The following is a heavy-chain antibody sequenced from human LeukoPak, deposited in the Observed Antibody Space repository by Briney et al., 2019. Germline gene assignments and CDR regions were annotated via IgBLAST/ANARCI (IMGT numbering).Heavy chain of an antibody. D-gene: IGHD6-13*01. Sequence: GGSLRLSCAASGFSFSSFEMNWVRQAPGKGLEWVSYISSSGTTIYYADSVKGRFTTSRDNAKNSLYLQMNSLRAADTAVYYCARVGYSNRWYLDCWGQGTLVTVSS. V-gene: IGHV3-48*03. CDR2: ISSSGTTI. J-gene: IGHJ4*02. CDR3: ARVGYSNRWYLDC. CDR1: GFSFSSFE.